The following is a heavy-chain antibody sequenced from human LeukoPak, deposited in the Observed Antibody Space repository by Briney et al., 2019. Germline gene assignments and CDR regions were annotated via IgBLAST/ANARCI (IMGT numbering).Heavy chain of an antibody. Sequence: PGGSLRLSCAASGFTFSSYAMHWVRQAPGKGLEYVSAISSNGGSTYYANSVKGRFTISRDNSKNTLYLQTGSLRAEDMAVYYCARVIADYYYMDAWGKGTTVTVSS. J-gene: IGHJ6*03. CDR2: ISSNGGST. CDR3: ARVIADYYYMDA. CDR1: GFTFSSYA. V-gene: IGHV3-64*01. D-gene: IGHD6-13*01.